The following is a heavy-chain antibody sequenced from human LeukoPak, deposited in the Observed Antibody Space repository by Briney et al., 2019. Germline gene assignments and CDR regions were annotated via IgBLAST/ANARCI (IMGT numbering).Heavy chain of an antibody. CDR2: IIPIFGTA. V-gene: IGHV1-69*13. CDR3: ARAPGYYDSSGYPPYNWFDP. J-gene: IGHJ5*02. CDR1: GGTFSSYA. Sequence: GASVKVSCKASGGTFSSYAISWVRQAPGQGLEWMGGIIPIFGTANYAQKFQGRVTITADESTSTAYMELSSLRSEDTAVYYCARAPGYYDSSGYPPYNWFDPWDQGTLVTVSS. D-gene: IGHD3-22*01.